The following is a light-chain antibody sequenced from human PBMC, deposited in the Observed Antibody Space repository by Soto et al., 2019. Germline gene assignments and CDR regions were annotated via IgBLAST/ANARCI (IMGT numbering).Light chain of an antibody. J-gene: IGKJ2*01. CDR3: QQYGSSPPYT. CDR2: AAS. V-gene: IGKV3-20*01. CDR1: QTINNNF. Sequence: EIVMTQSPGTLSLSPGERATLSCRVSQTINNNFLGWYQQKPGQPPRLLIFAASRRATGIPDRFSGSGSGTDFTLTISRVEPGDFGVYYCQQYGSSPPYTFGLGTKLDIK.